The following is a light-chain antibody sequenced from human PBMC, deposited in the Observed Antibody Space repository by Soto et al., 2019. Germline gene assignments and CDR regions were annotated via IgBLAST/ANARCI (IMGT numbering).Light chain of an antibody. J-gene: IGKJ1*01. CDR2: AAS. CDR1: QNVITY. Sequence: IHMTQSASSLSASVGYRVTITCRASQNVITYLNWYQKKPGKAPKLLIHAASSLHSGVPSTFSGSGSGTDFALTISSLHPEDFATYYCHQTAANPWTFAQGTRWIS. V-gene: IGKV1-39*01. CDR3: HQTAANPWT.